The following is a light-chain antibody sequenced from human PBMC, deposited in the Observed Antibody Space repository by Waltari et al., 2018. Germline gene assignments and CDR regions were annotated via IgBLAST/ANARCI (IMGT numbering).Light chain of an antibody. Sequence: EIVSTQSPGTLTLSPGERATLSCRASHIVSRSYLAWYQQKPGQAPRLLIYDASSRATGIPDRFSGSGSGTDFTLTISRLEPEDFAVYYCQQYSNSPITFXQXTRLEIK. CDR3: QQYSNSPIT. J-gene: IGKJ5*01. CDR2: DAS. V-gene: IGKV3-20*01. CDR1: HIVSRSY.